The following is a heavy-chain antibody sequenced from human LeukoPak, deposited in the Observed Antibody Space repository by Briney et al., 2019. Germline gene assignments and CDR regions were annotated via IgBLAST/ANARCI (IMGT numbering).Heavy chain of an antibody. V-gene: IGHV4-38-2*01. Sequence: SETLSLTCAVSGYSISSGYYWGWIRQPPGKGLEWIGIIYHSGSTYYNPSLKSRVTISVDTSKNQFSLKLSSVTAADTAVYYCARGQARDHFWSGYYGDYWGQGTLVTVSS. CDR3: ARGQARDHFWSGYYGDY. CDR2: IYHSGST. CDR1: GYSISSGYY. J-gene: IGHJ4*02. D-gene: IGHD3-3*02.